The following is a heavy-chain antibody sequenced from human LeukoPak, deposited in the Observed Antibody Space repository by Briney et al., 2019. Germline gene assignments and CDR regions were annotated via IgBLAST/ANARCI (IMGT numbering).Heavy chain of an antibody. CDR2: TSASAGTS. V-gene: IGHV3-23*01. J-gene: IGHJ4*02. Sequence: GGSLRLSCAASGLTFSSYAMAWVRQAPGKGLECISATSASAGTSYYADSVKGRFTISRDNSKNMLYLQMNSLRAEDTAVYYCAKNADYDSLDYWGQGTLVTVSS. CDR3: AKNADYDSLDY. CDR1: GLTFSSYA. D-gene: IGHD4-17*01.